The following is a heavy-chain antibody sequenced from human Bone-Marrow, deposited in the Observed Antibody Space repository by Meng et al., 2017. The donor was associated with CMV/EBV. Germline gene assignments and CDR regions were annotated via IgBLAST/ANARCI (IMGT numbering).Heavy chain of an antibody. V-gene: IGHV1-8*01. J-gene: IGHJ4*02. D-gene: IGHD6-13*01. Sequence: QGQLVQSGAEVKKPGASVKVSCKASGYTFTSYDINSVRQAAGQGLEWMGWMNPNSGNTDYAQKFQGRVTMTRNISKSTAYMDLSSLRSEDTAVYYCARSQYSSSWYPFTHWGQGTLVTVSS. CDR2: MNPNSGNT. CDR1: GYTFTSYD. CDR3: ARSQYSSSWYPFTH.